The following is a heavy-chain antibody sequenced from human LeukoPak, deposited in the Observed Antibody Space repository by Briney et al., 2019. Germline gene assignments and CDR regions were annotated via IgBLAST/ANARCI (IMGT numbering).Heavy chain of an antibody. J-gene: IGHJ5*02. CDR2: ISAYNGNT. CDR3: ARLREDIVVVPAAMLNWFDP. Sequence: VSVKVSCKTSGYTFTSYGISWVRQAPGQGLEWMGWISAYNGNTNYAQKLQGRVTMTTDTSTSTAYMELRSLRSDDTAVYYCARLREDIVVVPAAMLNWFDPWGQGTLVTVSS. CDR1: GYTFTSYG. V-gene: IGHV1-18*04. D-gene: IGHD2-2*01.